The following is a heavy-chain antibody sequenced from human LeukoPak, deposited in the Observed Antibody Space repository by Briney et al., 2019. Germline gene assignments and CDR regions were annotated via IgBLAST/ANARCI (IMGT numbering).Heavy chain of an antibody. J-gene: IGHJ4*02. CDR1: GFTFSDYY. CDR3: ARTVGGSDYFDY. Sequence: PGGSLRLSCAASGFTFSDYYMSWIRRAPGKGLEWVSYISGSGSTMYYADSVKGRFTISRDNAKNSLYLQMNNLRAEDKAVDYCARTVGGSDYFDYWGQGTLVTVSS. V-gene: IGHV3-11*04. D-gene: IGHD1-26*01. CDR2: ISGSGSTM.